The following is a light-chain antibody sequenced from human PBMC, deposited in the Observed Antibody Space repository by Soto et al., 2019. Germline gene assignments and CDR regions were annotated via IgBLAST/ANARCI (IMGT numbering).Light chain of an antibody. CDR1: SSDVGGYNY. J-gene: IGLJ3*02. CDR3: SSYTNSDTWV. V-gene: IGLV2-14*01. CDR2: ELT. Sequence: QSALTQPASVSGSPGQSITISCTGTSSDVGGYNYVSWYQQHPGQVPKLTIYELTNRPSGVSSRFSGSKSGNTASLTISGLQAEDEADYYCSSYTNSDTWVFGGGTKLTVL.